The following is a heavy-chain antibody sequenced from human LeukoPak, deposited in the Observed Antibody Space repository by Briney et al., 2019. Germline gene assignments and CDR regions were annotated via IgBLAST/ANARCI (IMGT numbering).Heavy chain of an antibody. Sequence: GGSLRLSCAASGFTFSNYGMHWVRQAPGKGLEWVAFTRFDGTKKYYADSVKGRFTISRDNSKNTLYLQMNSLRAEDTAVYYCAKGRGWEASYYYYYMDVWGKGTTVTISS. J-gene: IGHJ6*03. CDR2: TRFDGTKK. CDR3: AKGRGWEASYYYYYMDV. V-gene: IGHV3-30*02. CDR1: GFTFSNYG. D-gene: IGHD1-26*01.